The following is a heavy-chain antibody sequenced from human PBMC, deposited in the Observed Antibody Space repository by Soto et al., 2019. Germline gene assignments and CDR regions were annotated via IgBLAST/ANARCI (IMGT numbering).Heavy chain of an antibody. V-gene: IGHV4-31*03. CDR1: GGSISSGGYY. J-gene: IGHJ4*02. CDR2: IYYSGST. D-gene: IGHD3-10*01. CDR3: ASMSPGYGSGSSYFDY. Sequence: SETLSLTCSVSGGSISSGGYYWSWIRQHPGKGLEWIGYIYYSGSTYYNPSLKSRVTISVDTSKNQFSLKLSSVTAADTAVYYCASMSPGYGSGSSYFDYWGQGTLVTVSS.